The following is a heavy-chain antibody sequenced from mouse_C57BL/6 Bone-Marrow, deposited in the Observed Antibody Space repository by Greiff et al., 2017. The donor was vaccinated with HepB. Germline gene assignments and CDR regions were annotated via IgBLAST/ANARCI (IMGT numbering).Heavy chain of an antibody. D-gene: IGHD2-12*01. Sequence: VQLQQSGPELVKPGASVKIPCKASGYTFTDYNMDWVKQSNGKSLEWIGDINPNNGGTIYNQKFKGKATLTVDKSSSTAYMELRSLTSEDTAVYYCARSDYSYYYAMDYWGQGTSVTVSS. V-gene: IGHV1-18*01. CDR3: ARSDYSYYYAMDY. CDR1: GYTFTDYN. J-gene: IGHJ4*01. CDR2: INPNNGGT.